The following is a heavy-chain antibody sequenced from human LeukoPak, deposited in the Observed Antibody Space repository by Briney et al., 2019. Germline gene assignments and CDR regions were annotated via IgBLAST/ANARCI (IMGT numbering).Heavy chain of an antibody. V-gene: IGHV4-34*01. CDR2: INHSGST. CDR3: ARVRWELRRYYFDY. D-gene: IGHD1-26*01. Sequence: SETLSLTCAVYGGSFSGYYWSWIRQPPGKGLEWIGEINHSGSTNYNPSLKSRVTISVDTSKNQFSLKLSSVTAADTAVYYCARVRWELRRYYFDYWGQGTLVTVSS. CDR1: GGSFSGYY. J-gene: IGHJ4*02.